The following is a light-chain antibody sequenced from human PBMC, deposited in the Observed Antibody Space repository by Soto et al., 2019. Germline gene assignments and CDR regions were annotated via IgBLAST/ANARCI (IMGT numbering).Light chain of an antibody. CDR2: GTY. CDR3: RRYGSSPLIT. V-gene: IGKV3-20*01. Sequence: VLTQSPGTLSLSPGDRATLSCRGSQSVSSSSLAWYQQRPGQAPRLLIYGTYSRATGIPDRFSGSGAGTDFTLTISRLEPEDFAVYFCRRYGSSPLITCGQGTRLEIK. CDR1: QSVSSSS. J-gene: IGKJ5*01.